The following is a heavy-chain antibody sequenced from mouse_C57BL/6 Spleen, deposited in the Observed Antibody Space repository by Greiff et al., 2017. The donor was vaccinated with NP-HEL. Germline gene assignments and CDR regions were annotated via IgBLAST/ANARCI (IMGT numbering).Heavy chain of an antibody. CDR1: GYTFTSYW. J-gene: IGHJ2*01. V-gene: IGHV1-69*01. CDR3: ARGVGLLQDY. D-gene: IGHD2-3*01. Sequence: QVHVKQPGAELVMPGASVKLSCKASGYTFTSYWMHWVKQRPGQGLEWIGEIDPSDSYTNYNQKFKGKSTLTVDKSSSTAYMQLSSLTSEDSAVYYCARGVGLLQDYWGQGTTLTVSS. CDR2: IDPSDSYT.